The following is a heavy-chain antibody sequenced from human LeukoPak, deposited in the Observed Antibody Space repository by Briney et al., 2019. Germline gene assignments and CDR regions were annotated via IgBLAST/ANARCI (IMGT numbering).Heavy chain of an antibody. Sequence: PGGSLRLSCAASGFTFSSYWMHWFRQAPGKGLAWVSRINSDGSSTSYADSVKGRFTISRDNAKNTLYLQMNSLRAEDTAVYYCARGRIAARPPLGYWGQGTLVTVSS. CDR1: GFTFSSYW. CDR3: ARGRIAARPPLGY. CDR2: INSDGSST. D-gene: IGHD6-6*01. J-gene: IGHJ4*02. V-gene: IGHV3-74*01.